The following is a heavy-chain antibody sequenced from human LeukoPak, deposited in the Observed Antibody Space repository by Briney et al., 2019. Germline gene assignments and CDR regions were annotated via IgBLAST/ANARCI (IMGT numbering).Heavy chain of an antibody. Sequence: GESLKISCKGSGYSFTSYWIGWVRQMAGKGLEWMGIIYPADSDTRYSPSFQGQVTISADKSISTAYLQWSSLKASDTAMYYCASGYYYDSSGPEYFQHWGQGTLVTVSS. CDR3: ASGYYYDSSGPEYFQH. J-gene: IGHJ1*01. V-gene: IGHV5-51*01. CDR2: IYPADSDT. D-gene: IGHD3-22*01. CDR1: GYSFTSYW.